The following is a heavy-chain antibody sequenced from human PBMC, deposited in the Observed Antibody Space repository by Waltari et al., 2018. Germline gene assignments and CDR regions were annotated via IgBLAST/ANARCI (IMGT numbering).Heavy chain of an antibody. J-gene: IGHJ4*02. CDR3: ARHMPYYDSIYYFDY. CDR1: GGSISSSSFF. CDR2: LYYTVNT. V-gene: IGHV4-39*01. D-gene: IGHD3-3*01. Sequence: QLQLQESGPGLVKPSETLSLTCSVSGGSISSSSFFWGWIRQPPGKGLEWIGSLYYTVNTYYNPSLNSRVTISADTSKNQFSLKLSSVTAADTAVYYCARHMPYYDSIYYFDYWGQGTLVTVSS.